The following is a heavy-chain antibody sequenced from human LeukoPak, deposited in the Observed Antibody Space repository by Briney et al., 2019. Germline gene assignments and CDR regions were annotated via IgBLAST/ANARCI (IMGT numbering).Heavy chain of an antibody. J-gene: IGHJ5*02. CDR3: ARDHSIDDKSWWLDP. Sequence: GASVKASCKTSGGTFTRNWMHWIRQGPGQGLEWMGVINPTGDYTMYAQKFQGRVIVTRDMSSNTDYMELGSLRSDDTAVYYCARDHSIDDKSWWLDPWGQGTLVTVSS. D-gene: IGHD1-1*01. CDR2: INPTGDYT. V-gene: IGHV1-46*01. CDR1: GGTFTRNW.